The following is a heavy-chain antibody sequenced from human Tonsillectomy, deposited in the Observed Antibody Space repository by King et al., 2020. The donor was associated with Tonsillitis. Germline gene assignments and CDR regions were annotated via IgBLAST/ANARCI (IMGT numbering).Heavy chain of an antibody. V-gene: IGHV4-4*07. CDR2: INTSGST. CDR3: ARDLYVGYP. J-gene: IGHJ5*02. Sequence: QLQESGPGLVKPSETLSLTCSVSGDSFSSYYWSWIRQPAGKGLEWIWRINTSGSTNYNPSLKSRVTMSVDMSKNQFSLKLTSVTAADTAVYYCARDLYVGYPWGQGTLVTVSS. CDR1: GDSFSSYY. D-gene: IGHD2-15*01.